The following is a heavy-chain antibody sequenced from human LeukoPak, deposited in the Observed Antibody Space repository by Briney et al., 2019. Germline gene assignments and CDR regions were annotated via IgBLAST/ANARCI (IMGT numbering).Heavy chain of an antibody. CDR3: AKDQYYYDSSGYYPPRSHAEYFQH. CDR2: ISISGGSA. V-gene: IGHV3-23*01. Sequence: GESLRLSCAASGFTFSSYAMSWVRRAPGKGLEWVSGISISGGSASYADSVKGRFTISRDNSKNTLYLQMNSLRAKDTAVYYCAKDQYYYDSSGYYPPRSHAEYFQHWGQGTLVTVSS. CDR1: GFTFSSYA. J-gene: IGHJ1*01. D-gene: IGHD3-22*01.